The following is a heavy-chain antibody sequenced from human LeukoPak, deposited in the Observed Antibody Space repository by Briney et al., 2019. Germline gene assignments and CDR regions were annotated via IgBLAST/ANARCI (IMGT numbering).Heavy chain of an antibody. D-gene: IGHD2-21*02. V-gene: IGHV3-21*01. J-gene: IGHJ5*02. Sequence: GGSLRLSCAATGFTFSTYSMNWVRQAPGKGLEWVSSITRGSDYIYYADSVKGRFTISRDNAKNALYLRMNTLRAEDTAVYYCARVGGDGLVLRSNWFDPWGQGTLVTVSS. CDR3: ARVGGDGLVLRSNWFDP. CDR2: ITRGSDYI. CDR1: GFTFSTYS.